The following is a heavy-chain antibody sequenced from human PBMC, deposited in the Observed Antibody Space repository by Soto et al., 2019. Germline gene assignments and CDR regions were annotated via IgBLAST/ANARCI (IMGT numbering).Heavy chain of an antibody. CDR2: INHSGST. V-gene: IGHV4-39*07. CDR3: VRRHSHSWCFDY. Sequence: PTETLSLTCSVSDDSINSDKYYWGWIRQPPGKGLEWIGEINHSGSTNYNPSLKSRVTISVDTSKNQFSLKLSSVTAADTDVYYGVRRHSHSWCFDYWGQGNPVTVS. D-gene: IGHD6-13*01. J-gene: IGHJ4*02. CDR1: DDSINSDKYY.